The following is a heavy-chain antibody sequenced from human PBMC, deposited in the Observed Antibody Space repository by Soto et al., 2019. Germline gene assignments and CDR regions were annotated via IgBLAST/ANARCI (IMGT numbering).Heavy chain of an antibody. J-gene: IGHJ4*02. Sequence: QVQLVQSGAEVKKPGASVKVSCKASGYTFTSYAMHWVRQAPGQRLEWMGWINAGNGNTKYSQKFQGRVTFTRDTSASTAYMELSSLRSEDTAVYYCARSPLYYYGSGSTSGYFDYWGQGTLVTVSS. CDR1: GYTFTSYA. V-gene: IGHV1-3*01. CDR3: ARSPLYYYGSGSTSGYFDY. CDR2: INAGNGNT. D-gene: IGHD3-10*01.